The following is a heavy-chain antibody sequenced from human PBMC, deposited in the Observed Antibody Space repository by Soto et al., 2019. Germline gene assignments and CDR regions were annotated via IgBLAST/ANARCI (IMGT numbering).Heavy chain of an antibody. D-gene: IGHD6-19*01. CDR2: IYSGGST. V-gene: IGHV3-66*01. Sequence: PGGYLRLSCAASGFTVSSNYLSWVRQAPGKGLEWVSVIYSGGSTYYADSVKGRFTISRDNSKNTLYLQMNSLRAEDTAVYYCARDRRAGRNDYWRQGTRVTVSS. CDR3: ARDRRAGRNDY. CDR1: GFTVSSNY. J-gene: IGHJ4*02.